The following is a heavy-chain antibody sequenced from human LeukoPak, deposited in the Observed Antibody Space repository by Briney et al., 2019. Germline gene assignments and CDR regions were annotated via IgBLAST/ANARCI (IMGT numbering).Heavy chain of an antibody. CDR1: GFTFSSYA. D-gene: IGHD6-19*01. CDR3: AKALSGWFYYYFDY. CDR2: ISGSGGST. Sequence: QSGGSLRLSCAASGFTFSSYAMSWVRQAPGKGLEWVSAISGSGGSTYYADSVKGRFTISRDNSKNTLYLQMNSLRAEDTAVYYCAKALSGWFYYYFDYWGQGTLVTVSS. J-gene: IGHJ4*02. V-gene: IGHV3-23*01.